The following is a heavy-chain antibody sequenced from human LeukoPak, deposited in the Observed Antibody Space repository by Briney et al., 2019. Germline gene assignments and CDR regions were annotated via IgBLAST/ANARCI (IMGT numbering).Heavy chain of an antibody. CDR2: IYYSGST. CDR3: ARGRNLRPANAFDM. D-gene: IGHD3-3*01. CDR1: GGSISSSSYY. J-gene: IGHJ3*02. Sequence: SETLSLTCTVSGGSISSSSYYWGWIRQPPGKGLEWIGSIYYSGSTYYNPSLKSRVTISVDTSKNQFSLKLSSVTAADTAVYYCARGRNLRPANAFDMWGQGTMVTVSS. V-gene: IGHV4-39*01.